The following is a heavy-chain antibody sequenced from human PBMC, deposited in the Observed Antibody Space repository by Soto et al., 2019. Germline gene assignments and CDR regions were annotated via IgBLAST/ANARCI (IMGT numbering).Heavy chain of an antibody. Sequence: GSLRIYCTTSVFSFASFAMTWVRQAPGKGLEWVATISGSDGKTYYADSVKGRFSISRDTSRNTLYLQMNSLRADDTAIYYCAKWSYLDYWGQGTRVTVSS. CDR1: VFSFASFA. V-gene: IGHV3-23*01. J-gene: IGHJ4*02. D-gene: IGHD3-3*01. CDR2: ISGSDGKT. CDR3: AKWSYLDY.